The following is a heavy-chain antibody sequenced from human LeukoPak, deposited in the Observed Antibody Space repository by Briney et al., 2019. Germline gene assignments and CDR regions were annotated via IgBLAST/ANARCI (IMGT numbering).Heavy chain of an antibody. D-gene: IGHD1-26*01. CDR2: IIIKTDVGTT. CDR1: GFSFTNAW. J-gene: IGHJ4*02. Sequence: GGCLRLSCAASGFSFTNAWMSWVRQAPEGGVGWVCRIIIKTDVGTTDYAAPVKGRSTISRDASKNTLYLKMNSLKIKDTTVYYCNRIIKSGSVDYWGQGVLVTVSS. V-gene: IGHV3-15*01. CDR3: NRIIKSGSVDY.